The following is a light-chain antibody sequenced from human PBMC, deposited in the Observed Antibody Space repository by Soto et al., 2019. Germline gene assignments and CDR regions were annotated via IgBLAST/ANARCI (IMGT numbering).Light chain of an antibody. CDR3: LQRINWPLT. Sequence: EIVFTQSPSTLSLSPGERATLSCRASHSVSSFLAWYQQKPGQAPRLLIYDASTRATGIPARFSRSRSGTDFTLTISSLEPEDFAIYYCLQRINWPLTFGGGTKVEI. CDR2: DAS. CDR1: HSVSSF. J-gene: IGKJ4*01. V-gene: IGKV3-11*01.